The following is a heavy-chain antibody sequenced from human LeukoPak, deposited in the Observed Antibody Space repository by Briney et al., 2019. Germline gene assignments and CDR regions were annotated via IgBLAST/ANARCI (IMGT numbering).Heavy chain of an antibody. CDR3: ARGPRLFDY. CDR2: INHSGST. CDR1: GGSFSGYY. V-gene: IGHV4-34*01. J-gene: IGHJ4*02. Sequence: PSETLSLTCAVYGGSFSGYYWSWIRQPPGKGLEWIGEINHSGSTNYNPSLKSRVTISVDTSKNQFSPKLSSVTAADTAVYYCARGPRLFDYWGQGTLVTVSS.